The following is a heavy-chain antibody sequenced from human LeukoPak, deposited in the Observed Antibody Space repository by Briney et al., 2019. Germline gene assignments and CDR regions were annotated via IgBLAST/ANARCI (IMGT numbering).Heavy chain of an antibody. Sequence: ASVTLSRTVAGSTLTVLTMDLERDAPGKGPERMGGFDPEDGERIYAQKFQGRVTMTEDTSTDTAYMELSRLRSDDTAVYYCARDQSMGYCSGGSCYDYYYYMDVWGKGTTVTVSS. CDR1: GSTLTVLT. D-gene: IGHD2-15*01. V-gene: IGHV1-24*01. CDR2: FDPEDGER. J-gene: IGHJ6*03. CDR3: ARDQSMGYCSGGSCYDYYYYMDV.